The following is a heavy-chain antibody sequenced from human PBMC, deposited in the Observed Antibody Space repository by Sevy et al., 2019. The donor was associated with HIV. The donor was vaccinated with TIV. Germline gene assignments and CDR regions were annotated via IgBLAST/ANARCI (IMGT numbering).Heavy chain of an antibody. V-gene: IGHV3-21*01. D-gene: IGHD2-21*02. J-gene: IGHJ6*02. Sequence: EGSLRLSCAASGFTFNGCSLNWVHQAPGKGLEWVSSIGSSSHYKYYMDSVKGRFTISRDNAKNSLYLQMNSLRAEDTAVYYCARERAADSSADWYPSGMDVWGQGTTVTVS. CDR2: IGSSSHYK. CDR1: GFTFNGCS. CDR3: ARERAADSSADWYPSGMDV.